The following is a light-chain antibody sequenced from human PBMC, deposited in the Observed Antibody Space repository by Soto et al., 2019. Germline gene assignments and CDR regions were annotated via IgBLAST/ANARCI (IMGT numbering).Light chain of an antibody. V-gene: IGLV2-14*01. J-gene: IGLJ1*01. Sequence: LTQPASVSGSPGQSITISCTGTSSDVGGYNYVSWYQQHPGKAPELMIYDVSNRPSGVSNRFSGSKSGNTASLTISGLQAEDEADYYCSSYRSGDTYVFGTGTRSPS. CDR1: SSDVGGYNY. CDR3: SSYRSGDTYV. CDR2: DVS.